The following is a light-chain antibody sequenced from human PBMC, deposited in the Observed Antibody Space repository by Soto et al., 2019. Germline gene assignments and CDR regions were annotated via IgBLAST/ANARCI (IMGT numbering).Light chain of an antibody. CDR2: TNN. J-gene: IGLJ3*02. CDR1: NSNIGSNY. Sequence: QSVLTQPPSASGTPGQRVTISCSGRNSNIGSNYVYWYQQVPGTAPKLLIYTNNQRPSGVPDRFSGSKSATSASLAIGGLRSEDEADYYCAAWDDSLSGWVFGGGTKATVL. CDR3: AAWDDSLSGWV. V-gene: IGLV1-47*01.